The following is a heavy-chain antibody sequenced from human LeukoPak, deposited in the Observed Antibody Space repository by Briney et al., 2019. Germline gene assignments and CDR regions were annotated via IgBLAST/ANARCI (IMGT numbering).Heavy chain of an antibody. CDR1: GGSISTYY. D-gene: IGHD1-26*01. Sequence: SEALSLTCTVSGGSISTYYWSWIRQPPGKALEWIGYIYYTGSTTYNPSLKRRVSISVDTSKNQFSLKLTSVTAADTAVYYCARAWEGYYYMDVWGKGTTVTVSS. J-gene: IGHJ6*03. CDR3: ARAWEGYYYMDV. V-gene: IGHV4-59*01. CDR2: IYYTGST.